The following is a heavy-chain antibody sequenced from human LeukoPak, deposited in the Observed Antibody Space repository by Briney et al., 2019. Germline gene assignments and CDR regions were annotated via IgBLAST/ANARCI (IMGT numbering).Heavy chain of an antibody. D-gene: IGHD3-16*02. CDR2: IKSKTDGGTT. Sequence: GGSLRLSCAASGFTFSNAWMSWVRQAPGKGLEWVGRIKSKTDGGTTDYAAPVKGRFTISRDDSKNTLYLQMSSLKTEDTAVYYCTTDYDYAWGSYRLGYWGQGTLVAVSS. CDR1: GFTFSNAW. J-gene: IGHJ4*02. V-gene: IGHV3-15*01. CDR3: TTDYDYAWGSYRLGY.